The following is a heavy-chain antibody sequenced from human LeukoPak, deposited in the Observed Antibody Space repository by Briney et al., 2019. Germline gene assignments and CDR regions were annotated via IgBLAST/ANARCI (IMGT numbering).Heavy chain of an antibody. J-gene: IGHJ4*02. Sequence: GGSLRLSCAASGFPFSSYSMTWVRQAPGKGLEWVANIKPDGTTKFYVDSVKGRFTISRDNAKNSLYLQMNSLRAEDTAVYYCARGLKRITMTECGYWGQGTLVTVSS. D-gene: IGHD3-22*01. CDR2: IKPDGTTK. CDR1: GFPFSSYS. CDR3: ARGLKRITMTECGY. V-gene: IGHV3-7*01.